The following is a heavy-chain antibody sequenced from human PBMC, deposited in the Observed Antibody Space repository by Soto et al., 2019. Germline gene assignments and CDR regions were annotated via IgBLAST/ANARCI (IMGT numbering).Heavy chain of an antibody. Sequence: GGSMRLSCAASGLTFSSYAMSWVRQAPGKGLEWVSAISGSGGSTYYADSVKGRFTISRDNSKNTLYLQMNSLRAEDTAVYYCAKLWGYQEYYYYGMEVWGQGTTVTVSS. D-gene: IGHD2-21*01. V-gene: IGHV3-23*01. CDR1: GLTFSSYA. J-gene: IGHJ6*02. CDR2: ISGSGGST. CDR3: AKLWGYQEYYYYGMEV.